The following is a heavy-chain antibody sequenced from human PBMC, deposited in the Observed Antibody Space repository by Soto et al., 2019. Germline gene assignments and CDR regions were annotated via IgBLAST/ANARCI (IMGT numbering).Heavy chain of an antibody. D-gene: IGHD2-15*01. Sequence: QVRLVQSGGEVKKPGASVKVSCQASGYTFSDYAISWVRQAPGQGPEWMGWISASTRNTDQAQNFQGRVIMTLDTSTNTAYVELRSLGSDDTAVYYCVRCYCSVGSCYACWHFDLWGRGTLVTVSS. CDR3: VRCYCSVGSCYACWHFDL. J-gene: IGHJ2*01. CDR2: ISASTRNT. CDR1: GYTFSDYA. V-gene: IGHV1-18*01.